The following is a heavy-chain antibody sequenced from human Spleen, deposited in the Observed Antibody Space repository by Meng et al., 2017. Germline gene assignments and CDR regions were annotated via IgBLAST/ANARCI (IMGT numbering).Heavy chain of an antibody. CDR1: GFTFSNAW. Sequence: GESLKISCAASGFTFSNAWMTWVRQAPGKGLEWIGRMKSNVDGGTVDYAAAVKGRFFISRDDSENTFYLQMNSLKTEDTAVYYCAKSDFWGQGTLVTVSS. CDR2: MKSNVDGGTV. V-gene: IGHV3-15*01. J-gene: IGHJ4*02. CDR3: AKSDF.